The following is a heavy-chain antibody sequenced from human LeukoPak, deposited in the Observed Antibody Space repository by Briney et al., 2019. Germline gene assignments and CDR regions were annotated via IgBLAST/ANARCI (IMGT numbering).Heavy chain of an antibody. Sequence: SESLSLTCTVSGGSISSGGYYWSWIRQHPGKGLEWIGYIYYSGSTYYNPSLKSRVTISVDTSMNQFSLKLSSVTAADTAVYYCARGKGIAAAGTRWFDPWGQGTLVTVSS. D-gene: IGHD6-13*01. CDR3: ARGKGIAAAGTRWFDP. V-gene: IGHV4-31*03. CDR1: GGSISSGGYY. CDR2: IYYSGST. J-gene: IGHJ5*02.